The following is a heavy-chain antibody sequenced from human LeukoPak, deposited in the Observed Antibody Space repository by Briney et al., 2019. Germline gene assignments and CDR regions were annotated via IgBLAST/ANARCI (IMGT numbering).Heavy chain of an antibody. CDR3: AKEGTYYDISNCYYNHGYFHH. V-gene: IGHV3-23*01. J-gene: IGHJ1*01. CDR1: GFTFSSYA. CDR2: ISGSGGST. D-gene: IGHD3-9*01. Sequence: GGSLRLSCAASGFTFSSYAMSWVRQAPGKGQEWVSAISGSGGSTYYADSVRGRFTISRDNSKNTLYLQMNSLRAEDTAVYYCAKEGTYYDISNCYYNHGYFHHWGQGTLVTVSS.